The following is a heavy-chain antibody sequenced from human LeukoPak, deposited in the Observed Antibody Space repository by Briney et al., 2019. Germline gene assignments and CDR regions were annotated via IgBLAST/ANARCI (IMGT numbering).Heavy chain of an antibody. D-gene: IGHD3-10*01. V-gene: IGHV5-51*01. CDR2: VYPPYSST. CDR3: ARHIGSAGGMMPLIDI. CDR1: GYSFSSYW. J-gene: IGHJ3*02. Sequence: GESLQISCKGSGYSFSSYWIGWVRRVPGKGLEWMGIVYPPYSSTRYRPFFQAPVTISAHKSITPAYLPLSSLKASDTAMYYCARHIGSAGGMMPLIDIWGQGTKVTVS.